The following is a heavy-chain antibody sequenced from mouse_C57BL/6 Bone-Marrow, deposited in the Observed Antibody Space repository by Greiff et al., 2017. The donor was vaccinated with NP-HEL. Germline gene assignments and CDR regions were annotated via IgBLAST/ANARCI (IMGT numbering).Heavy chain of an antibody. CDR3: ARKAFYYYGSSYPYYFDY. D-gene: IGHD1-1*01. CDR1: GYTFTSYD. Sequence: LQESGPELVKPGASVKLSCKASGYTFTSYDINWVKQRPGQGLEWIGWIYPGDGSTKYNEKFKGKATLTVDTSSSTAYMELHSLTSEDSAVYFCARKAFYYYGSSYPYYFDYWGQGTTLTVSS. V-gene: IGHV1-85*01. CDR2: IYPGDGST. J-gene: IGHJ2*01.